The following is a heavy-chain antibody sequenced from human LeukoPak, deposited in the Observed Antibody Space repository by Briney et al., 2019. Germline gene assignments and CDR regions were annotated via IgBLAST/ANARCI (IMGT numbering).Heavy chain of an antibody. CDR1: GGSISSSNW. Sequence: PSGTLSLTCAVSGGSISSSNWWSWVRQPPGKGLEWIGEIYHSGSTNYNPSLKSRVTISVDTSKNQFSLKLSSVTAADTAVYYCASLRDGYNHGDYWGQGTLVTVSS. CDR2: IYHSGST. D-gene: IGHD5-24*01. V-gene: IGHV4-4*02. J-gene: IGHJ4*02. CDR3: ASLRDGYNHGDY.